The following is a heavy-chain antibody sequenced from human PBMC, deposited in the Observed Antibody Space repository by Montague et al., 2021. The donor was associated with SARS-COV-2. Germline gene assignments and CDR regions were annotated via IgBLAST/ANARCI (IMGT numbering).Heavy chain of an antibody. CDR1: GGSISSGKYY. CDR2: MYTSGST. CDR3: ARDSTVLTTISPWNYYGIDV. Sequence: TLSLTCTVSGGSISSGKYYWGWIRQPAGKGLEWIGRMYTSGSTNYNPSLKSRVTISVDTSKNQFSLKLRSVTAADTAVYYCARDSTVLTTISPWNYYGIDVWGQGTTVTVSS. V-gene: IGHV4-61*02. D-gene: IGHD4/OR15-4a*01. J-gene: IGHJ6*02.